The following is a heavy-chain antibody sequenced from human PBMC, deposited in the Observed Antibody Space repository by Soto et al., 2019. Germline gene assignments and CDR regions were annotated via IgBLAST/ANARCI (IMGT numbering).Heavy chain of an antibody. V-gene: IGHV3-23*01. J-gene: IGHJ4*02. D-gene: IGHD3-22*01. Sequence: EVQLLESGGGLVQPGGSLRLSCAASGFTFSSYSMTWVRQAPGEGLQWVSSISGSGESTFHADSVKGRFTISRDNSKNTLKLQMNSLRAEDTAIYYCAKYSSYWDEDYWGQGTLVTVSS. CDR2: ISGSGEST. CDR1: GFTFSSYS. CDR3: AKYSSYWDEDY.